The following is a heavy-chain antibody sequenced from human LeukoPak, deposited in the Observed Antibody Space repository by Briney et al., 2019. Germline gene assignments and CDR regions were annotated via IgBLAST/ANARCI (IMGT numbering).Heavy chain of an antibody. Sequence: PGGSLRLSCAASGFTFSSYGMHWVRQAPGKGLEWVSFIRYDGTNKYYADSVKGRFAISRDNSKNTLYLQMNSLRAEDTAVYYCAKASGSYYNGADYWGQGTLVTVSS. CDR3: AKASGSYYNGADY. CDR1: GFTFSSYG. D-gene: IGHD3-10*01. V-gene: IGHV3-30*02. CDR2: IRYDGTNK. J-gene: IGHJ4*02.